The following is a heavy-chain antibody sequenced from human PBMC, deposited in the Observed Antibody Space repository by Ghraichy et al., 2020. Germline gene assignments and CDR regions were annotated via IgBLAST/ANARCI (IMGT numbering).Heavy chain of an antibody. D-gene: IGHD6-13*01. CDR1: GGSISSYY. Sequence: SETLSLTCTVSGGSISSYYWSWIRQPAGKGLEWIGRIYTSGSTNYNPSLKSRVTMSVDTSKNQFSLKLSSVTAADTAVYYCARDWSVGYSSSWHQYYFDYWGQGTLVTVSS. V-gene: IGHV4-4*07. CDR2: IYTSGST. J-gene: IGHJ4*02. CDR3: ARDWSVGYSSSWHQYYFDY.